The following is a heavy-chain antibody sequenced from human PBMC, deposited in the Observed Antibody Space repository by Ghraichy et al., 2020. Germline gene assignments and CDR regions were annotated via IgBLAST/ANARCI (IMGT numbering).Heavy chain of an antibody. Sequence: GESLNIYCAVSGFTVSDYYMSWVRQAPGKGLDWVSLIYNDGSTYYADSVKGRFTISRDNSKNTLYLQMSSLRAEDTALYYCATEGAFDVWGQGTMVTVSS. V-gene: IGHV3-66*01. J-gene: IGHJ3*01. CDR1: GFTVSDYY. CDR2: IYNDGST. CDR3: ATEGAFDV.